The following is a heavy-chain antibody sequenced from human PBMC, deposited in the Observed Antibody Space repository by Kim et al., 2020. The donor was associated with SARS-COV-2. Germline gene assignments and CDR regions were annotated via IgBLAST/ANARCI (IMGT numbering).Heavy chain of an antibody. Sequence: SETLSLTCTVSRGSISYYYWSWIRQPPGKGLEWIGYVYYSESTNYNPSLKSRVTISVDTSQSQFSLKLSSVTAADTAIYYCARTYCSGGTCSPSNRVRWDSFDYWGQGTLVTVSS. CDR2: VYYSEST. CDR3: ARTYCSGGTCSPSNRVRWDSFDY. CDR1: RGSISYYY. J-gene: IGHJ4*02. D-gene: IGHD2-15*01. V-gene: IGHV4-59*01.